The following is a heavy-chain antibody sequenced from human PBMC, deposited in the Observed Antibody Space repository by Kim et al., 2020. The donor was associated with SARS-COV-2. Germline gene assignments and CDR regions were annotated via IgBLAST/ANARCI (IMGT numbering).Heavy chain of an antibody. CDR3: AANWAHY. Sequence: SSSSTIYYADSVKGRFTISRDNAKNSLYLQRNSLRAEDTAVYYCAANWAHYWGQGTLVTVSS. V-gene: IGHV3-11*04. J-gene: IGHJ4*02. D-gene: IGHD7-27*01. CDR2: SSSSTI.